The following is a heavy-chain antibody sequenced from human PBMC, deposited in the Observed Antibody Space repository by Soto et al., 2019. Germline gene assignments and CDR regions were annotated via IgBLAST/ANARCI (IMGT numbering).Heavy chain of an antibody. D-gene: IGHD4-17*01. V-gene: IGHV4-59*08. CDR2: IYYSGST. CDR3: ARQLDYGDYVFLDP. J-gene: IGHJ5*02. CDR1: GGSRIIKY. Sequence: GGSRIIKYWSWIRQPPGKGLEWIGYIYYSGSTNYNPSLKSRVTISVDTSKNQFSLKLSSVTAADTAVYYCARQLDYGDYVFLDPWGQGTLVTVSS.